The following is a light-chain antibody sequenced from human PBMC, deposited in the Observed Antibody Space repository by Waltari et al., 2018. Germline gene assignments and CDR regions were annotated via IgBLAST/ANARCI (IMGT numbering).Light chain of an antibody. J-gene: IGLJ3*02. V-gene: IGLV2-23*02. CDR2: KIS. Sequence: SALTQPASVSGSPGQSITISCTGTSSDVGNYNFYSWFRQHPGHAPNLVVSKISRRPSGVSDRSSGSKSGNPASLTSSGLHLDDEADYYCCSYAGGGSWVFGGGTKLTVL. CDR1: SSDVGNYNF. CDR3: CSYAGGGSWV.